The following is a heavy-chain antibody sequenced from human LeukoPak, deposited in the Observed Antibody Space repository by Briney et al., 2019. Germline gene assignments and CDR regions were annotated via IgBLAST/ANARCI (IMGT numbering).Heavy chain of an antibody. Sequence: GGSLRLSCAASGFTVSSNYMSWVRQAPGKGLEWVSVIYSGGSTYYADSVKGRFTISRDNSKNTLYLQMNSLRAEDTAVYYCASGVTGTTVYYYYGMDVWGQGTTVTVSS. CDR2: IYSGGST. V-gene: IGHV3-66*01. D-gene: IGHD1-7*01. CDR3: ASGVTGTTVYYYYGMDV. J-gene: IGHJ6*02. CDR1: GFTVSSNY.